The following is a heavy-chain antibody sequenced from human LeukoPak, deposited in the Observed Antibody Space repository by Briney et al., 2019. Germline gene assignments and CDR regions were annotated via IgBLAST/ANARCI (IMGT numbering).Heavy chain of an antibody. Sequence: GGSLRLSCAASGFTFSSYAMSWVRQAPGKGLEWVSGISGSGAGSYYAHSVTGRFTISRDNSKNTLYLQMNSLRAEGTAVYYCAKDMGYSGSYVSDYWGQGTLVTVSS. CDR1: GFTFSSYA. CDR3: AKDMGYSGSYVSDY. CDR2: ISGSGAGS. V-gene: IGHV3-23*01. D-gene: IGHD1-26*01. J-gene: IGHJ4*02.